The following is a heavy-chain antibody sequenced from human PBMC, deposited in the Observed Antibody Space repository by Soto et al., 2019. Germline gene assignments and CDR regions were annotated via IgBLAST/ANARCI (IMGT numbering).Heavy chain of an antibody. CDR2: INPATGAA. CDR1: GYPVTAYY. Sequence: QLHLVQSGAVVKKPGASVTVSCSASGYPVTAYYMHWVRQAPGRGLEWMGGINPATGAANYTQTFQGRVTKTRETAMSMGFMELSGLTSGDTAVFYCARGGGVGVAGSAAFDMWGQGTVVTVSS. CDR3: ARGGGVGVAGSAAFDM. J-gene: IGHJ3*02. V-gene: IGHV1-2*02. D-gene: IGHD3-3*01.